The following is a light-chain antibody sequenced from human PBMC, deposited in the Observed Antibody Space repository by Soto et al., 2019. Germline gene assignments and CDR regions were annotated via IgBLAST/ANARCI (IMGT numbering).Light chain of an antibody. CDR2: GAS. CDR1: QSVSSNY. Sequence: EIVLTQSPGTLSLSPGERATLSCRASQSVSSNYLAWYQRKPGQAPRLLIYGASNRATCIPNRFSGSGSGTDLTLNITRLEPEDFLVYYCHQYGSSPPTFGQGTKVDI. V-gene: IGKV3-20*01. J-gene: IGKJ1*01. CDR3: HQYGSSPPT.